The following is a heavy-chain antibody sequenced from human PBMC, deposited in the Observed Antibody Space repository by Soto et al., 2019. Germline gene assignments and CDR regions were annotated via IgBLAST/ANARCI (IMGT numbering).Heavy chain of an antibody. D-gene: IGHD3-3*01. J-gene: IGHJ6*02. Sequence: QVQLVESGGGVVQPGRSLRLSCAASGFTFSSYGMHWVRQAPGKGLEWVAVISYDGSNKYYADSVKGRFTISRDNSKNTLYLQMKSLRAEDTAVYYCAKVMRFLEWLWGTYYYYGMDVWGQGTTVTVSS. CDR2: ISYDGSNK. CDR3: AKVMRFLEWLWGTYYYYGMDV. CDR1: GFTFSSYG. V-gene: IGHV3-30*18.